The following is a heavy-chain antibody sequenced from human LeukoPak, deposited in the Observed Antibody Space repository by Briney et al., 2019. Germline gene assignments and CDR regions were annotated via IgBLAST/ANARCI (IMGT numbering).Heavy chain of an antibody. CDR3: AREAVDTPMVTSFDY. CDR2: INPNSGGT. CDR1: GYTFTDYY. J-gene: IGHJ4*02. V-gene: IGHV1-2*02. Sequence: ASVKVSCKASGYTFTDYYMHWVRQAPGQGLEWMGWINPNSGGTNYAQKFQGRVTMTRDTSISTAYMELSRLTSDDTAVYYCAREAVDTPMVTSFDYWGQGTLVTVSS. D-gene: IGHD5-18*01.